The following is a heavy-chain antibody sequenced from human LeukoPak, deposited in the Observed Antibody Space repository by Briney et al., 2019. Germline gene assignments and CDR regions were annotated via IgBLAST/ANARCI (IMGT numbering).Heavy chain of an antibody. CDR3: AKRLSEGGRYSSSWPVGFDP. V-gene: IGHV3-30*18. J-gene: IGHJ5*02. CDR2: ISYDGSNK. D-gene: IGHD6-13*01. Sequence: PGGSLRLSCAASGFTFSSYGMHWVRQAPGKGLEWVAVISYDGSNKYYADSVKGRFTISRDNSKNTLYLQMNSRRAEDTAVYYCAKRLSEGGRYSSSWPVGFDPWGQGTLVTVSS. CDR1: GFTFSSYG.